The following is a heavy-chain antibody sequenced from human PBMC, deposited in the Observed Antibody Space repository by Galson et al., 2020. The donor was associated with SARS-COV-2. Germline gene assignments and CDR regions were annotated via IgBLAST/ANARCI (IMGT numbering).Heavy chain of an antibody. Sequence: GGPLRLSFAVFEIAFRSYAMTWVRQAPGKGLEWVAGMSASGMDTYYADSVKGRFTISRDNSKNTLYLQMNSLRAEDTAIYYCAKEEHSYGHSYYLDDLGHGTLFTVSS. CDR1: EIAFRSYA. D-gene: IGHD5-18*01. CDR2: MSASGMDT. V-gene: IGHV3-23*01. J-gene: IGHJ4*01. CDR3: AKEEHSYGHSYYLDD.